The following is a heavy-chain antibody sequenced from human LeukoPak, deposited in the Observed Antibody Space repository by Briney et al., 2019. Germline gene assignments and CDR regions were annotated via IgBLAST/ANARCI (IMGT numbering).Heavy chain of an antibody. CDR1: GGSIRNSNFY. Sequence: PSETLSLTCTVSGGSIRNSNFYWGWIRQSPGKGLEWLGSILYDGSSDYNPSLKSRVTMSVDTSKNQFSLKLSSVTAADTAVYYCARTFGELYLGGMDVWGKGTTVTISS. J-gene: IGHJ6*04. CDR2: ILYDGSS. V-gene: IGHV4-39*07. CDR3: ARTFGELYLGGMDV. D-gene: IGHD3-10*01.